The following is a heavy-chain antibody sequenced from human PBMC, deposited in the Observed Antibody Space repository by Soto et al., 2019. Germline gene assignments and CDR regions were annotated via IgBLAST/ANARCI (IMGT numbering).Heavy chain of an antibody. V-gene: IGHV4-34*01. Sequence: PSETLSLTCAVYGGSLSNYFGSWIRLAPGKGLEWIGEINHRGSTNYNPSLKSRVTISLETSKNQFSMKLSSVTAAETAVYYCASSPGYTSVWFPPPYWGQGTLVTVSS. CDR1: GGSLSNYF. CDR3: ASSPGYTSVWFPPPY. D-gene: IGHD6-19*01. J-gene: IGHJ4*02. CDR2: INHRGST.